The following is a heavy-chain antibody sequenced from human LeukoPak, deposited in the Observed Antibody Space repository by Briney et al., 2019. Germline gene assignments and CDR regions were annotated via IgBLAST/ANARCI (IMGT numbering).Heavy chain of an antibody. D-gene: IGHD2-15*01. V-gene: IGHV1-2*04. J-gene: IGHJ6*02. Sequence: ASVKVSCKASGYTFTGYYMHWVRQAPGQGLEWMGWINPNSGGTNYAQKFQGWVTMTRDTSISTAYMELSRLRSDDTAVYYCARVSRYCSGGSCYSGGYYYGMDVWGQGTTVTVSS. CDR2: INPNSGGT. CDR1: GYTFTGYY. CDR3: ARVSRYCSGGSCYSGGYYYGMDV.